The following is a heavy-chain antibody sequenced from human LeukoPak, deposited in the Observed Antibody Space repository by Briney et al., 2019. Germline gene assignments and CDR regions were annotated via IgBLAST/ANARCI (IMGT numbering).Heavy chain of an antibody. Sequence: GRSLRLSCAASGFSFSSYAMHWVRQAPGKGLEWVAVISYDGSNKYYAVSVKGRFTISRDNSKNTLYLQMNSLRAEDTAVYYCARGGGSYDILTGDYKPHDYWGQGTLVTVSS. CDR3: ARGGGSYDILTGDYKPHDY. D-gene: IGHD3-9*01. CDR2: ISYDGSNK. CDR1: GFSFSSYA. J-gene: IGHJ4*02. V-gene: IGHV3-30-3*01.